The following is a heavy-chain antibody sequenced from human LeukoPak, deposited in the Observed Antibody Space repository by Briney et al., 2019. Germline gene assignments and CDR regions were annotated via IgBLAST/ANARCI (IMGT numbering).Heavy chain of an antibody. D-gene: IGHD6-19*01. J-gene: IGHJ4*02. V-gene: IGHV4-39*07. CDR1: GDSFSSVTDY. Sequence: SETLSPTCTVSGDSFSSVTDYWAWIRQPPGKGLEWIASGDYSGGTYYNPSLESRVAISADMSKNQFSLKLSSVTAADTAVYYCARETATVAGVIPFDYWGQGTLVTVSS. CDR2: GDYSGGT. CDR3: ARETATVAGVIPFDY.